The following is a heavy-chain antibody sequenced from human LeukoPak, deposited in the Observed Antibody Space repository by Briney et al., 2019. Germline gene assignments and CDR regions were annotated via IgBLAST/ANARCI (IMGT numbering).Heavy chain of an antibody. V-gene: IGHV1-2*02. Sequence: GASVKVSCKASGYTFTDYYMHWVRQAPGQGRECVGSFNPYSGASKYAQKLQGRVTMTGDTSISTAYLQLGRVIGDDTAVYYCAKNGDYGYAMDVWGQGTTVTVSS. D-gene: IGHD4-17*01. J-gene: IGHJ6*02. CDR1: GYTFTDYY. CDR2: FNPYSGAS. CDR3: AKNGDYGYAMDV.